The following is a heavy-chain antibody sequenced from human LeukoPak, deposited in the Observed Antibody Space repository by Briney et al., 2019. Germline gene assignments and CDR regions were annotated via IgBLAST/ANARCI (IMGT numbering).Heavy chain of an antibody. CDR3: ARAVVVVAATSDAFDI. CDR1: GYTFTSYD. V-gene: IGHV1-8*01. D-gene: IGHD2-15*01. CDR2: MNPNSGNT. J-gene: IGHJ3*02. Sequence: SSVKVSCKASGYTFTSYDINWVRQATGQGLEWMGWMNPNSGNTGYAQKFQGRVTMTRNTSISTAYMELSSLRSEDTAVYYCARAVVVVAATSDAFDIWGQGTMVTVSS.